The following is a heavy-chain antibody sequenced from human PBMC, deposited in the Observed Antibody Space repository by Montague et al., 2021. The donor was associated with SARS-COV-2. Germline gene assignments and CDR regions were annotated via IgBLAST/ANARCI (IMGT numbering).Heavy chain of an antibody. CDR1: GGSFSGYY. J-gene: IGHJ4*02. D-gene: IGHD3-3*01. CDR3: ARGRSGFFKPLDY. Sequence: SETLSLTCAVYGGSFSGYYWAWIRQPPGKGLEWVGSFYYTGSTYYNPSLKSRVTMSVDTSKKHFSLNLNSVIAADTAVYYCARGRSGFFKPLDYWGQGTMVTVSS. V-gene: IGHV4-34*01. CDR2: FYYTGST.